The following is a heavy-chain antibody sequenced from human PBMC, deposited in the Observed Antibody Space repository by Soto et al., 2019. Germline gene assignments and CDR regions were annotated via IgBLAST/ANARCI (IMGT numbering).Heavy chain of an antibody. J-gene: IGHJ3*02. V-gene: IGHV4-59*01. CDR1: GGSISGYF. CDR3: ARARSGYNIDAFDI. D-gene: IGHD1-1*01. CDR2: IYYDGNT. Sequence: PSETLSLTCIVSGGSISGYFWSWIRQPPGKGLEWIGHIYYDGNTNYKPSLESRLTMSVDTSKNQISLMLRSVTAADTAVYYCARARSGYNIDAFDIWGQGTMVTVSS.